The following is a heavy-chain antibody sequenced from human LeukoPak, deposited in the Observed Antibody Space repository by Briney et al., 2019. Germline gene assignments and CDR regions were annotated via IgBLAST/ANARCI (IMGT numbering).Heavy chain of an antibody. CDR3: ARHRWLQSPFDY. CDR2: IYYSGST. Sequence: SETLSLTCIVSGGSINSYYWSWIRQPPGKGLEWIGYIYYSGSTNYNPSLKGRVTMSVDRSKSQFSLKLSSVTAADTAVYYCARHRWLQSPFDYWGQGTLVTVSS. CDR1: GGSINSYY. V-gene: IGHV4-59*08. D-gene: IGHD5-24*01. J-gene: IGHJ4*02.